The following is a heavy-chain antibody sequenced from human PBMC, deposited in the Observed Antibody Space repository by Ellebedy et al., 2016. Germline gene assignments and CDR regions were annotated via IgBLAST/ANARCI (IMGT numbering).Heavy chain of an antibody. J-gene: IGHJ4*02. CDR1: GFTFSTYG. Sequence: GGSLRLSCAASGFTFSTYGMHWVRQAPGKGLEWVAVISYDGSNKYYADSVKGRFTISRDNSKNTLYLQVNSLRAEDTAVYYCARGQWLPDLDYWGQGTLVTVSS. D-gene: IGHD6-19*01. V-gene: IGHV3-30*19. CDR2: ISYDGSNK. CDR3: ARGQWLPDLDY.